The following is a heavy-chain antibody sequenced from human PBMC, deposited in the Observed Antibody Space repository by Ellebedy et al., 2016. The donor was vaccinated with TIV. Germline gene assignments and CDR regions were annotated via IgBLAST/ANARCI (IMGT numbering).Heavy chain of an antibody. CDR2: IWYDGSNK. V-gene: IGHV3-33*01. D-gene: IGHD3-9*01. Sequence: GGSLRLSCAASGFTFSSYGMHWVRQAPGKGLEWVAVIWYDGSNKYYADSVKGRFTISRDNSKNTLYLQMNSLRAEDTAVYYCARDLLGDILTLGDYYYGMDVWGQGTTVTVSS. J-gene: IGHJ6*02. CDR1: GFTFSSYG. CDR3: ARDLLGDILTLGDYYYGMDV.